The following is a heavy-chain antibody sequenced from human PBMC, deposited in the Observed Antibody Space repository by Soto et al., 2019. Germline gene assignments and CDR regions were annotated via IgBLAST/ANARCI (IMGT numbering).Heavy chain of an antibody. Sequence: RASVKVSCKASGYTFTSYDINWVRQATGQGLEWMGWMNPNSGNTGYAQKFQGRVTMTRNTSISTAYMELSSLRSEDTAVYYCARVDRGYCSGGSCYWVVNFDYWGQGTLVTVSS. J-gene: IGHJ4*02. CDR3: ARVDRGYCSGGSCYWVVNFDY. CDR2: MNPNSGNT. D-gene: IGHD2-15*01. CDR1: GYTFTSYD. V-gene: IGHV1-8*01.